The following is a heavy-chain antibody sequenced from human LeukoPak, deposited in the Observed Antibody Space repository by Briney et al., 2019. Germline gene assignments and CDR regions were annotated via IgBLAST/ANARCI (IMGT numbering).Heavy chain of an antibody. J-gene: IGHJ4*02. CDR1: GGSISSYY. V-gene: IGHV4-59*08. CDR2: IYYSGRT. D-gene: IGHD3-10*02. CDR3: ARLFHTMSQNSHDY. Sequence: PSETLSLTCTVSGGSISSYYWSWIRQPPGKGLEWIGYIYYSGRTNYNPSLNSRVTISVDTSKNQFSLKLSSVTAADTAVYYCARLFHTMSQNSHDYWGQGTLVTVSS.